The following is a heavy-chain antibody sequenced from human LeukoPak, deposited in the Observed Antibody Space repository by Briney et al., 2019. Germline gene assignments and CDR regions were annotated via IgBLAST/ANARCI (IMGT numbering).Heavy chain of an antibody. CDR1: GYTFTDSL. V-gene: IGHV1-2*02. CDR2: IHRNDGGT. D-gene: IGHD3-16*01. J-gene: IGHJ3*01. CDR3: ARGGLGGGSDAFDL. Sequence: GASVKVSCKASGYTFTDSLLHWVRQAPGQGLEWMAWIHRNDGGTYSAQKFQGRVTTARDTSINTAYMELSGLTSDGTAVYYCARGGLGGGSDAFDLWGQGTMVIVSS.